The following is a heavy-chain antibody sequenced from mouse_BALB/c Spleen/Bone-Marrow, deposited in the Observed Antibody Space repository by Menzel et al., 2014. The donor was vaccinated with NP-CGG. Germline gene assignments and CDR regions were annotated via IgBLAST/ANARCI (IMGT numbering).Heavy chain of an antibody. V-gene: IGHV5-9-4*01. CDR3: ARDGCGSSD. CDR1: GFTFSTYA. J-gene: IGHJ3*01. D-gene: IGHD1-1*01. Sequence: EVMLVESGGVLVKPGGSLKLSCAASGFTFSTYAMSRVRQSPEKRLEWVAEISSGGSYTYYPDTVTGRFTISRDNAKNSLYLEMSSLRSEDTAMYYCARDGCGSSDWGQGTLVTVSA. CDR2: ISSGGSYT.